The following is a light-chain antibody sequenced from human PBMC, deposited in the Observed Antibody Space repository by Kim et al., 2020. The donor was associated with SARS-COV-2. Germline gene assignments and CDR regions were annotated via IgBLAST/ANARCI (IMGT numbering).Light chain of an antibody. V-gene: IGLV7-43*01. J-gene: IGLJ1*01. CDR2: STN. CDR1: TGAVTSDSY. Sequence: PGGTVTLTCASSTGAVTSDSYPNWFQQTPGQAPRALIYSTNKRHSWTPARFSGSLLGGKAALTLSGVQPEDEAEYYCMIYYGGVYVFGTGTKVTVL. CDR3: MIYYGGVYV.